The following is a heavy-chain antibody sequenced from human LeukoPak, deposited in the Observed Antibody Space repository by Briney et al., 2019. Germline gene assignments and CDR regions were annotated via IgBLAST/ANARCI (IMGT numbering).Heavy chain of an antibody. Sequence: SETLSLTCAVYGGSFSGYYWSWIRQPPGKGLDWIGEINHSGSTNYNPSLKSRVTISVDTSKNQFSLKLSSVTAADTAVYYCARPKPYCSSTSCSDYWGQGTLVTVSS. CDR2: INHSGST. D-gene: IGHD2-2*01. J-gene: IGHJ4*02. CDR1: GGSFSGYY. CDR3: ARPKPYCSSTSCSDY. V-gene: IGHV4-34*01.